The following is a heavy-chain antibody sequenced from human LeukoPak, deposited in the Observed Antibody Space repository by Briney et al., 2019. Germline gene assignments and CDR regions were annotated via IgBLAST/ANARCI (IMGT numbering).Heavy chain of an antibody. Sequence: GGSLRLSCAASGFTFSSYSMNWVRQAPGKGLEWVSYISSSSSTIYYADSVKGRFTIFRDNAKNSLYLQMNSLRAEDTAVYYCARDLGIDYGSVDNWGQGTLVTVSS. V-gene: IGHV3-48*04. CDR1: GFTFSSYS. D-gene: IGHD3-10*01. CDR2: ISSSSSTI. CDR3: ARDLGIDYGSVDN. J-gene: IGHJ4*02.